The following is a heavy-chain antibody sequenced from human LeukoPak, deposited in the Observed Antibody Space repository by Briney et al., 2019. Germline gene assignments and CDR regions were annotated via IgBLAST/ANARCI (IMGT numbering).Heavy chain of an antibody. V-gene: IGHV4-34*01. CDR2: INHRGST. D-gene: IGHD5-12*01. Sequence: SETLSLTCAVYGGSFSGYYWSWIRQPPGKGLEWIGEINHRGSTKYNPSLKSRVTISVDTSRNQFSLRLSSVTAADTAVYYCARGSDSGYVYWGQGTLVTVSS. J-gene: IGHJ4*02. CDR1: GGSFSGYY. CDR3: ARGSDSGYVY.